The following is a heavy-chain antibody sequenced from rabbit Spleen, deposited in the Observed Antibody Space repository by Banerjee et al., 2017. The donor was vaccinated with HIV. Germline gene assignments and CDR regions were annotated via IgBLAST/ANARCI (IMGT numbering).Heavy chain of an antibody. CDR2: IDPVFGIT. CDR1: GFDFSSYG. J-gene: IGHJ4*01. Sequence: QEQLMESGGGLVQPGGSLKLSCKASGFDFSSYGVSWVRQVPGKGLEWIGYIDPVFGITYYANWVNGRFTVSSHNAQNTLFLQLNSLTAADTATYFCARDLVAAIGWNFNLWGQGTLVTVS. V-gene: IGHV1S47*01. CDR3: ARDLVAAIGWNFNL. D-gene: IGHD5-1*01.